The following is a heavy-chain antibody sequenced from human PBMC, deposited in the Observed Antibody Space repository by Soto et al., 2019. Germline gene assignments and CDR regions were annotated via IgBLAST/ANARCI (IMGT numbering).Heavy chain of an antibody. CDR3: ARGRDVRRGGEDIVVVPAAIEVWFDP. CDR2: INHSGST. CDR1: GGSFSGYY. V-gene: IGHV4-34*01. D-gene: IGHD2-2*01. Sequence: SETLSLTCAVYGGSFSGYYWSWIRQPPGKGLEWIGEINHSGSTNYNPSLKSRVTISVDTSKNQFSLKLSSVTAADTAVYYCARGRDVRRGGEDIVVVPAAIEVWFDPWGQGTLVTGSS. J-gene: IGHJ5*02.